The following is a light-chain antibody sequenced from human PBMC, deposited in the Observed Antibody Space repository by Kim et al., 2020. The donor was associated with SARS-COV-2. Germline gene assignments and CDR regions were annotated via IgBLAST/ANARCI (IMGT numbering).Light chain of an antibody. CDR2: EVS. CDR3: MQSKEFLLT. J-gene: IGKJ4*01. CDR1: QSLLHSDGKTY. Sequence: EIVMTQTPLSLSVTPGQPASISCTSTQSLLHSDGKTYFYWYLLRPGQPPQLLLYEVSNRISGVPDRFSGSGSGTDFTLKISRVEAEDVGVYYCMQSKEFLLTFGGGTKVDIK. V-gene: IGKV2D-29*01.